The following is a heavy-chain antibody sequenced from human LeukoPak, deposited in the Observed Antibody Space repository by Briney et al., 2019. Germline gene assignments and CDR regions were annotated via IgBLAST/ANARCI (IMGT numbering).Heavy chain of an antibody. Sequence: GGSLRLSCAVSGFTFSSYEMNWVRQAPGKGLVWVSRINSDGSSISYADSVKGRFTISRDNAKNTLYLQMNSLRAEDTAVYYCARDRGGETTVTTDWFDPWGQGTLVTVSS. J-gene: IGHJ5*02. V-gene: IGHV3-74*01. CDR2: INSDGSSI. D-gene: IGHD4-11*01. CDR1: GFTFSSYE. CDR3: ARDRGGETTVTTDWFDP.